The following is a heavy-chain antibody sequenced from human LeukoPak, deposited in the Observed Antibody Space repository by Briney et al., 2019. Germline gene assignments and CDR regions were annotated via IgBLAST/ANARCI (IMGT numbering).Heavy chain of an antibody. CDR3: ARSTFDDSSGYYVGMGAFDI. Sequence: LGESLKISCKGSGYSFTSCWIGWVRQMPGKGLEWMGIIYPGDSDTRYSPSFQGQVTISADKSISTAYLQWSSLKASDTAMYYCARSTFDDSSGYYVGMGAFDIWGQGTMVTVSS. D-gene: IGHD3-22*01. J-gene: IGHJ3*02. V-gene: IGHV5-51*01. CDR2: IYPGDSDT. CDR1: GYSFTSCW.